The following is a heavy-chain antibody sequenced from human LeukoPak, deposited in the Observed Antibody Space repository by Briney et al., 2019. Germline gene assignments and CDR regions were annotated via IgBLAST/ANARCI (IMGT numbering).Heavy chain of an antibody. J-gene: IGHJ6*03. CDR2: ISSSSSYI. D-gene: IGHD3-3*01. CDR1: GFTFSSYS. V-gene: IGHV3-21*01. Sequence: GGSLRLSCAASGFTFSSYSMNWVRQAPGKGLEWVSSISSSSSYIYYADSVKGRFTISRDNAKNSLYLQMNSLRAEDTAVYYYARGLTIFGVAPNYYMDVWGKGTTVTVSS. CDR3: ARGLTIFGVAPNYYMDV.